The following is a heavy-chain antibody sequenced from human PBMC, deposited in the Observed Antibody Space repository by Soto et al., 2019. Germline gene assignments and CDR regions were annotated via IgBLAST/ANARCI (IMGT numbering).Heavy chain of an antibody. CDR1: GFTFSSYW. V-gene: IGHV3-7*01. D-gene: IGHD6-13*01. Sequence: EVQLVESGGGLVQPGGSLRLSCAASGFTFSSYWMSWVRQAPGKGLEWVANIKQDGCETYYVDSVKGRFTISRDNAKNSLYLQMNSLRAEDTAVYYCARVGGVRKDSSSGYPAYYYYYMDVWGKGTTVTVSS. J-gene: IGHJ6*03. CDR3: ARVGGVRKDSSSGYPAYYYYYMDV. CDR2: IKQDGCET.